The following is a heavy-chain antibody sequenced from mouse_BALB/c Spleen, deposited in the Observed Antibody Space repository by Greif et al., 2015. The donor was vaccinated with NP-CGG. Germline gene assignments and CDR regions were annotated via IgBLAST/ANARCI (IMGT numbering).Heavy chain of an antibody. CDR2: IYPGDGDT. CDR1: GYALSSYW. CDR3: QREDYGTRCFDD. V-gene: IGHV1-80*01. J-gene: IGHJ1*01. Sequence: VQLQQSGAELVRPGSPVKISCKASGYALSSYWMNWVKQRPGQGLEWIGQIYPGDGDTNYNGKFKGKATLTADKSSSTAYMQLISLTSEDSAVYFCQREDYGTRCFDDWGAGTTVTVSP. D-gene: IGHD1-1*01.